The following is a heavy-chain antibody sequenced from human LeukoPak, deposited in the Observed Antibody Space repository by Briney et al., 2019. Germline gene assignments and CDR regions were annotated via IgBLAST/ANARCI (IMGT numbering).Heavy chain of an antibody. CDR1: GFTINNYA. D-gene: IGHD5-18*01. V-gene: IGHV3-23*01. Sequence: PGGSLRLSCAASGFTINNYAMSWVRQAPGKGLEWVSVISGSGGSTNFADSVKGRFTSSRDNSKNTLYLQMHSLRVEDTAVYYCAQGRLGYSYGAFDHWGQGTLVTVSS. J-gene: IGHJ4*02. CDR3: AQGRLGYSYGAFDH. CDR2: ISGSGGST.